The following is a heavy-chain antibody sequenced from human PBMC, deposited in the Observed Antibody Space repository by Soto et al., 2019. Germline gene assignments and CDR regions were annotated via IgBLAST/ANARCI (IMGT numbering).Heavy chain of an antibody. CDR1: GYSFTRYG. CDR3: AMVDVYVTPSPQDV. J-gene: IGHJ6*02. CDR2: INTYNGNT. V-gene: IGHV1-18*01. D-gene: IGHD3-16*01. Sequence: QVQLVQSRAEVKNPGASVKVSCKASGYSFTRYGIAWARQAPGQGLEWMGWINTYNGNTNYAQNRQGRVTLXTXPXXSTAYMELTSLRSNDTAIYYCAMVDVYVTPSPQDVWGQGTTVIVSS.